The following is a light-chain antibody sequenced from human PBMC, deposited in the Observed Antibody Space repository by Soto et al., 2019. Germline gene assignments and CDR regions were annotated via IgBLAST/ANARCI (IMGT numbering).Light chain of an antibody. CDR1: QSVSTY. CDR3: QQRSKWPPTWT. CDR2: DAS. Sequence: EIVLTQSPATLSLSPGQRATLSCRASQSVSTYLAWYQQKPGQAPRLLIYDASTRATGIPARFSGSGSGTAFTLTISSLEPEDFAVYYCQQRSKWPPTWTFGQGTKVEIK. V-gene: IGKV3-11*01. J-gene: IGKJ1*01.